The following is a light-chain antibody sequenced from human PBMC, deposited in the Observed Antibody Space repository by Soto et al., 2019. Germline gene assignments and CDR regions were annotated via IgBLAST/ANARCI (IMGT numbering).Light chain of an antibody. CDR3: QQSYSTPLT. J-gene: IGKJ4*01. CDR1: QSIITY. Sequence: DIQMTQSPSSLSASVGDRVTITCLTSQSIITYLNWYQQKQGKAPKLLIYAASSLQSGVPSRFSGSGSGTDFTLTISSLQPEDFATYYCQQSYSTPLTFGGGTKVDIK. CDR2: AAS. V-gene: IGKV1-39*01.